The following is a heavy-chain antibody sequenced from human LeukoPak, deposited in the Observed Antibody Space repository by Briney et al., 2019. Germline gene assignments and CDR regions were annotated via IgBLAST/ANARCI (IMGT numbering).Heavy chain of an antibody. J-gene: IGHJ4*02. D-gene: IGHD3-16*01. CDR1: GGPISSYY. CDR3: ATGAGSHGFDY. Sequence: SETLSLTCTVSGGPISSYYWSWIRQPPGKGLEWIGHIYYSGSTNYNPSLKSRVTISVDTSKNQFSLKLSSVTAADTAVYYCATGAGSHGFDYWGQGTLVTVSS. V-gene: IGHV4-59*01. CDR2: IYYSGST.